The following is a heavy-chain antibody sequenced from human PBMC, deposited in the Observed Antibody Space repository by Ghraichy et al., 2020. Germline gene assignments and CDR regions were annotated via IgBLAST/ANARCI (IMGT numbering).Heavy chain of an antibody. V-gene: IGHV4-34*01. Sequence: SETLSLTCAVYGGSFSGYYWSWIRQPPGKGLEWIGEINHSGSTNYNPSLKSRVTISVDTSKHQFSLKLSSVTAADTAVYYCARGSEDGVNYYYYMDVWGKGTTVTVSS. CDR3: ARGSEDGVNYYYYMDV. CDR2: INHSGST. D-gene: IGHD4-17*01. J-gene: IGHJ6*03. CDR1: GGSFSGYY.